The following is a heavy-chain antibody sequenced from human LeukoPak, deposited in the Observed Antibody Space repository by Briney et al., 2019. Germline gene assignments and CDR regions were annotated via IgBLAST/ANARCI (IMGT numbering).Heavy chain of an antibody. Sequence: SETLSLTCTVSGGSISSGGYYWSWIRQHPGKGLEWIGYIYYSGSTYYNPSLKSRVTISVDTSKNQFSLKLSSVTAADTAVYYCAREGPYSSGLIFDLWGRGTLVTVSS. J-gene: IGHJ2*01. CDR2: IYYSGST. V-gene: IGHV4-31*03. CDR3: AREGPYSSGLIFDL. D-gene: IGHD6-19*01. CDR1: GGSISSGGYY.